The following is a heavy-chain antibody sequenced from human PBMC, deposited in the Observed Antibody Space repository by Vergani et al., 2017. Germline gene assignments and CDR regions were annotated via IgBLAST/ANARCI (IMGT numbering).Heavy chain of an antibody. J-gene: IGHJ4*02. CDR2: ICYSGST. CDR1: GGSISSGGYY. Sequence: QVQLQESGPGLVKPSQTLSLTCTVSGGSISSGGYYWSWIRQHPGKGLEWIGYICYSGSTDDNPSPKSRVSISVEQSKNQFSLKLSSVTAADTAVYYCARERTYRSSVLVDYWGQGTLVAVSS. V-gene: IGHV4-31*03. CDR3: ARERTYRSSVLVDY. D-gene: IGHD6-6*01.